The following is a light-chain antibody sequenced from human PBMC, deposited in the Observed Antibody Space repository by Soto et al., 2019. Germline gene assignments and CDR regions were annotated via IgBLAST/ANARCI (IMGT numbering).Light chain of an antibody. CDR2: GVS. V-gene: IGKV3-15*01. CDR3: QQYSQWPLT. J-gene: IGKJ4*01. CDR1: QSVTSN. Sequence: EIVMTQSQATLSVSPGERATLSCRASQSVTSNLAWHQQKPGQAPRLLMYGVSTRATGIPARFGGSGSATEFTLTISSLQSEDFAVYYCQQYSQWPLTFGGGTKVDIK.